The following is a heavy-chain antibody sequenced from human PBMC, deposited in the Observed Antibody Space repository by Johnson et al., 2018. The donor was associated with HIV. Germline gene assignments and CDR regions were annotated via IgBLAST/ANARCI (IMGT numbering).Heavy chain of an antibody. CDR1: GFTFDDYA. J-gene: IGHJ3*02. CDR3: ARGEEEQLGDAFDI. Sequence: QVQLVESGGGVVQPGRSLRLSCEASGFTFDDYAMHWVRQAPGKGLEWVAVISYDGSNKYYADSVKGRFTISRDNSKNTLYLQMNSLRAEDTAVYYCARGEEEQLGDAFDIWGQGTMVTVSS. D-gene: IGHD6-6*01. V-gene: IGHV3-30*04. CDR2: ISYDGSNK.